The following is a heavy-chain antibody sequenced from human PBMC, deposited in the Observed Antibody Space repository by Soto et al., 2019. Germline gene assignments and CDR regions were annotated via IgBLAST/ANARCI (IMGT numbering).Heavy chain of an antibody. CDR2: ITASSAYI. CDR3: VRSGTARLLRHSWFDT. Sequence: EVQLVESGGGLVKPGGFLRLSCAASGCTLNTYDMNWVRQAPGKGLEWVSSITASSAYIYYADSVRGRITISRDNAKNSLSLQMHSLRAEDTAVYYCVRSGTARLLRHSWFDTWGQGTLVTVSS. J-gene: IGHJ5*02. D-gene: IGHD2-21*01. V-gene: IGHV3-21*01. CDR1: GCTLNTYD.